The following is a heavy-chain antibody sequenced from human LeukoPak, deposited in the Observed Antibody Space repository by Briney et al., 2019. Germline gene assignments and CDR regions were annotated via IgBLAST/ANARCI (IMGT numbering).Heavy chain of an antibody. J-gene: IGHJ4*02. Sequence: PSETLSLTCTVSGGSINSSSYYWGWIRRPPGRGLEWIGSIYYSGSTYYNPSLKSRVTISVDTSKNQFSLKLSSVTAADTAVYYCARLVGGWYHRPYYFDYWGQGTLVTVSS. V-gene: IGHV4-39*01. CDR2: IYYSGST. D-gene: IGHD6-19*01. CDR1: GGSINSSSYY. CDR3: ARLVGGWYHRPYYFDY.